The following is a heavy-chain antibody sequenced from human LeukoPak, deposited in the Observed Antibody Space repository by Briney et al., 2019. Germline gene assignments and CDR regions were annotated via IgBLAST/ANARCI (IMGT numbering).Heavy chain of an antibody. CDR3: AKDALAYCGGDCYWGFDY. D-gene: IGHD2-21*02. CDR2: IWYDGSNK. V-gene: IGHV3-33*06. J-gene: IGHJ4*02. Sequence: GRSLRLSCAASGFTFSSYGMHWVRQAPGKGLEWVAVIWYDGSNKYYADSVKGRFTTSRDNSKNTLYLQMNSLRAEDTAVYYCAKDALAYCGGDCYWGFDYWGQGTLVTVSS. CDR1: GFTFSSYG.